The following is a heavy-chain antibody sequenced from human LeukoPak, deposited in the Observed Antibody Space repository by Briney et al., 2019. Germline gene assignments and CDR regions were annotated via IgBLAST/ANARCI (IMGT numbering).Heavy chain of an antibody. D-gene: IGHD5-18*01. V-gene: IGHV3-23*01. CDR1: GFTFSSYA. J-gene: IGHJ4*02. CDR2: ISGSGGST. Sequence: PGGSLRLSCAASGFTFSSYAMSWVRQAPGKGLEWVSAISGSGGSTYYADSVKGRFTISRDNSKNTLYLQMKSLRAEDTAVYYCAKVVDTAMWKNYFDYWGQGTLVTVSS. CDR3: AKVVDTAMWKNYFDY.